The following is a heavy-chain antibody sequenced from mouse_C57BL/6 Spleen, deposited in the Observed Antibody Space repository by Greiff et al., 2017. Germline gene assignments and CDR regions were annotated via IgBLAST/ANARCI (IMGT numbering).Heavy chain of an antibody. D-gene: IGHD2-3*01. Sequence: EVKLEESGPGLVKPSQSLSLTCSVTGYSITSGYYWNWIRQFPGNKLEWMGYISYDGSNNYNPSLKNRISITRDTSKNQFFLKLNSVTTEDTATYYCARDDGSLFDYWGQGTTLTVSS. CDR3: ARDDGSLFDY. J-gene: IGHJ2*01. CDR2: ISYDGSN. V-gene: IGHV3-6*01. CDR1: GYSITSGYY.